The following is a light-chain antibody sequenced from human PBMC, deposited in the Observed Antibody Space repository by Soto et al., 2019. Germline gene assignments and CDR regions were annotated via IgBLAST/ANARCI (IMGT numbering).Light chain of an antibody. V-gene: IGKV1-5*03. CDR2: KAS. CDR3: QQYNSYSLT. Sequence: DIQMTQSPSTLSASVGDRVTITCRASQSISDWLAWYQQKPGKAPKLLIYKASSLESGVPSRFSGSGSGTDFTLTISSLQPDDFETYYCQQYNSYSLTFGQGTKVEV. J-gene: IGKJ1*01. CDR1: QSISDW.